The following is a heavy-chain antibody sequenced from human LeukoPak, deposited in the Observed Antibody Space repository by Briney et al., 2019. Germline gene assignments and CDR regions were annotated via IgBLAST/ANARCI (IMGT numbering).Heavy chain of an antibody. J-gene: IGHJ6*02. Sequence: ASVKVSCKASGYTFSSYGISWVRQAPGQGLEWMGWISAYNGNTNYAQKLQGRVTMTTDTSTSTAYMEMRSLRSDDTAVYYCARDTYYDILTGYRERIYGMVVWGQGTTVTVSS. CDR2: ISAYNGNT. V-gene: IGHV1-18*01. D-gene: IGHD3-9*01. CDR3: ARDTYYDILTGYRERIYGMVV. CDR1: GYTFSSYG.